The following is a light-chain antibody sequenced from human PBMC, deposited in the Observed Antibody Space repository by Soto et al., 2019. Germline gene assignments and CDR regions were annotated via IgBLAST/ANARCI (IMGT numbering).Light chain of an antibody. CDR3: QQCGSSPLT. CDR2: GAS. CDR1: QSVSSNY. Sequence: EIVLTQSPDTLSLSPGERATLSCRASQSVSSNYLAWYQQKPGQAPRLLIYGASSRATGIPDRFSGSGSGTDFTLTISRLEPEDFAVYYCQQCGSSPLTFGPGTKVDIK. V-gene: IGKV3-20*01. J-gene: IGKJ3*01.